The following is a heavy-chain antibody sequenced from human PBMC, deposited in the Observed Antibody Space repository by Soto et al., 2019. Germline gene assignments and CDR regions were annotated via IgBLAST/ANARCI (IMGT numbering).Heavy chain of an antibody. CDR3: ARDSVRDTAMAPGY. Sequence: PSETLSLTCTVSGGSISSGDYYWSWIRQPPGKGLEWIGYIYYSGSTYYNPSLKSRVTISVDTSKNQFSLKLSSVTAADTAVYYCARDSVRDTAMAPGYWGQGTLVTVSS. V-gene: IGHV4-30-4*01. J-gene: IGHJ4*02. D-gene: IGHD5-18*01. CDR1: GGSISSGDYY. CDR2: IYYSGST.